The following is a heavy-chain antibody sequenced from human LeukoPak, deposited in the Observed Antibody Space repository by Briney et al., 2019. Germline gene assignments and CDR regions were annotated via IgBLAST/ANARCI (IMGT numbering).Heavy chain of an antibody. CDR3: AKDRLTATPYYFDY. D-gene: IGHD1-20*01. CDR1: GVTFSNYA. Sequence: PGGSLRLSCAASGVTFSNYAMSWVRRAPGKGLEWVSGISGSGGSTYYADSVKGRFTISRENSKDTLYLQMDSLRAEDTAVYYCAKDRLTATPYYFDYWGQGTLVTVST. J-gene: IGHJ4*02. V-gene: IGHV3-23*01. CDR2: ISGSGGST.